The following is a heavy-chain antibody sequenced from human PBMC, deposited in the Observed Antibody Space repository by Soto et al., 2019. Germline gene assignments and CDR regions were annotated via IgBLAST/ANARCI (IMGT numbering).Heavy chain of an antibody. Sequence: SETLSLTCTVSGGSISSGDYYWSWIRQPPGKGLEWIGYIYYSGSTYYNPSLKSRVTISVDTSNNQFSLKLTSVTAADTAMYYCARYYYGSGSYQDYWGQGTLVTSPQ. CDR2: IYYSGST. CDR3: ARYYYGSGSYQDY. J-gene: IGHJ4*02. V-gene: IGHV4-30-4*01. CDR1: GGSISSGDYY. D-gene: IGHD3-10*01.